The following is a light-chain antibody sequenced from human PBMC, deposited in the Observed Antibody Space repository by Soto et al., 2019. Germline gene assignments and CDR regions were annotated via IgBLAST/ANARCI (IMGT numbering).Light chain of an antibody. CDR2: AAS. CDR3: PKYNSAPRT. CDR1: QGISNY. V-gene: IGKV1-27*01. J-gene: IGKJ1*01. Sequence: DIQMTQSPSSLSASVGDRVTITCRASQGISNYLAWYQQKPGKGPKLLIYAASTLQSGVPSRFSGSGSGTVFTLNISSLQPEDVATYYCPKYNSAPRTFGQGTKVEIK.